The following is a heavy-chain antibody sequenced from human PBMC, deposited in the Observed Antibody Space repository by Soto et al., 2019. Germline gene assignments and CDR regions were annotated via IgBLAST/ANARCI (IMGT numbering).Heavy chain of an antibody. D-gene: IGHD3-16*02. CDR2: ISSIGTTI. J-gene: IGHJ4*02. Sequence: EVQLVESGGGLIQPGGSLRLSCAASGFTVSSNYMSWVRQAPGKGLEWISYISSIGTTIYYADSVKGRFTISRDNAKNSLYLHMDSLRAEDTAVYYCARGNSPVNVYWGQGTLVTVSS. CDR3: ARGNSPVNVY. CDR1: GFTVSSNY. V-gene: IGHV3-48*03.